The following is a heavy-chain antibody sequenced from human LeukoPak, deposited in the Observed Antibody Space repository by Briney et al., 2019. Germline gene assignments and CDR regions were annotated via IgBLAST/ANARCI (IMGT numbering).Heavy chain of an antibody. CDR3: ARDSSGWYYFDY. J-gene: IGHJ4*02. Sequence: SVKVSCKASGGTFSSYAISWVRQAPGQGLEWRGGIIPIFGTANYAQKFQGRVTITTDESTSTAYMELSSLRSEDTAVYYCARDSSGWYYFDYRGQGTLVTVSS. V-gene: IGHV1-69*05. CDR1: GGTFSSYA. CDR2: IIPIFGTA. D-gene: IGHD6-19*01.